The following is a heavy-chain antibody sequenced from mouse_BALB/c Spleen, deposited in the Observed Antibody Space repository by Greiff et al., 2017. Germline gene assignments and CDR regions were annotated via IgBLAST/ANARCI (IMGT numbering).Heavy chain of an antibody. CDR1: GYSITSDYA. CDR2: ISYSGST. V-gene: IGHV3-2*02. J-gene: IGHJ4*01. D-gene: IGHD1-2*01. CDR3: ATNYGYVSDAMDY. Sequence: EVQLQESGPGLVKPSQSLSPTCTVTGYSITSDYAWNWIRQFPGNKLEWMGYISYSGSTSYNPSLKSRISITRDTSKNQFFLQLNSVTTEDTATYYCATNYGYVSDAMDYWGQGTSVTVSS.